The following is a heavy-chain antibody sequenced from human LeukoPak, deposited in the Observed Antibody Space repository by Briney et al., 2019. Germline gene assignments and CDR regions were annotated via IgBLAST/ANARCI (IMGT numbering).Heavy chain of an antibody. J-gene: IGHJ5*02. CDR3: ARIGSGNYYWFDP. CDR1: GASMSSFY. D-gene: IGHD3-10*01. Sequence: PSETPSLTCTVSGASMSSFYWSWIRQPPGKRLEWIGYIYDNGGTNYNPSFESRVTISVDTSKNQFSLKLKSVTAADTAVYYCARIGSGNYYWFDPWGQGTLVTVSS. V-gene: IGHV4-59*01. CDR2: IYDNGGT.